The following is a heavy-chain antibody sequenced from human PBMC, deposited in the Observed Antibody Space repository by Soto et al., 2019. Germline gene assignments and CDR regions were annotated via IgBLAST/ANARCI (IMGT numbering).Heavy chain of an antibody. CDR2: IYPGDSDT. CDR1: GYSFTSYW. CDR3: ARRRGIAAAGTYYYYYGMDV. V-gene: IGHV5-51*01. D-gene: IGHD6-13*01. J-gene: IGHJ6*02. Sequence: GESLKISCKGSGYSFTSYWIGWVRQMPGKGLEWMGIIYPGDSDTRYSPSFQGQVTISADKSISTAYLQWSSLKASDTAMYYCARRRGIAAAGTYYYYYGMDVWGQGTTVTVSS.